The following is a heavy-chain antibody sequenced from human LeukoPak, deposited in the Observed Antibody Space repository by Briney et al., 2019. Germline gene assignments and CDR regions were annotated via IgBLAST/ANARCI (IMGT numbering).Heavy chain of an antibody. CDR1: GYSISSGYY. J-gene: IGHJ4*02. Sequence: SETLSLTCSVSGYSISSGYYWAWARQPPGKGLEWIGKIYHGRSTYCNPSLKSRVTISVDTSNNQFSLKLSSVTAADTAVYYCARHEGRDVVATRQPINYWGQGTLVTVSS. D-gene: IGHD5-12*01. CDR2: IYHGRST. V-gene: IGHV4-38-2*02. CDR3: ARHEGRDVVATRQPINY.